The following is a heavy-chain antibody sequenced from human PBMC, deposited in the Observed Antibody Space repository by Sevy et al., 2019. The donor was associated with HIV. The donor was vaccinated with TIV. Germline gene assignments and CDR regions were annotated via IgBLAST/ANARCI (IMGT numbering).Heavy chain of an antibody. CDR1: GGSFSGYY. CDR2: INHSGST. Sequence: SETLSLTCAVYGGSFSGYYWSWIHQPPGKGLEWIGEINHSGSTNYNPSLKSRVTISVDTSKNPFSLRLSSVTAADTAVYYCARHCGGTSCSHAFDIWGQGTMVTVSS. D-gene: IGHD2-2*01. CDR3: ARHCGGTSCSHAFDI. V-gene: IGHV4-34*01. J-gene: IGHJ3*02.